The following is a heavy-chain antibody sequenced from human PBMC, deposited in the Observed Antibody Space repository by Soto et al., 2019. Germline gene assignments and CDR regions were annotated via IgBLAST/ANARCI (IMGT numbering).Heavy chain of an antibody. CDR3: ARETPPAYYYYGMDV. J-gene: IGHJ6*02. Sequence: RVYSASSGFTFQNYWMHWVRPAPGKGLVCLSRINSDGRSKRYADPVQGHFTISRDHAKNTLYLHMTSLRAEDTAVYYCARETPPAYYYYGMDVWGQGTTVTVSS. V-gene: IGHV3-74*01. CDR1: GFTFQNYW. CDR2: INSDGRSK.